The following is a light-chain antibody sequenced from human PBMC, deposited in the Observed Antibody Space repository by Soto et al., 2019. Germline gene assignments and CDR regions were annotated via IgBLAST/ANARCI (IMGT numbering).Light chain of an antibody. CDR1: ESIDNW. CDR3: QQYHTDWT. Sequence: DIQMTQSPSTLSASVGDTVTITCRASESIDNWLAWYQQKPGKAPKLLIFAASTLVRGVPSRFSGRGSGTEFTLTISSLQADDYATVYCQQYHTDWTFGQGTKVDI. J-gene: IGKJ1*01. V-gene: IGKV1-5*01. CDR2: AAS.